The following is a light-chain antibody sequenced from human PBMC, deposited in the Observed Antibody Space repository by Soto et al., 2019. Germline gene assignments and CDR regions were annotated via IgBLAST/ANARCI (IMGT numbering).Light chain of an antibody. CDR2: GAS. V-gene: IGKV3-20*01. CDR3: QQCGSSPWT. Sequence: EIVVTQSPDTLSLSPGERATLSCRASQALTGSQLAWYQQRPGQAPRLLIYGASTRATGIPDRFSGSGSGTDLTLTISTLEPDDFAVYYCQQCGSSPWTFGQGTKVDIK. CDR1: QALTGSQ. J-gene: IGKJ1*01.